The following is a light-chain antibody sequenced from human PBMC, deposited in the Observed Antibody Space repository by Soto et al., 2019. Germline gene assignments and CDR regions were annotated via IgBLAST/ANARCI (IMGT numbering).Light chain of an antibody. J-gene: IGKJ2*01. V-gene: IGKV3-20*01. CDR1: QSVSSSY. CDR3: QQYGSSPLYT. CDR2: GAS. Sequence: EIVLTQSPDTLSLSPGERATLSCRASQSVSSSYLAWYQQKPGQAPRLLIYGASSRATGIPVRFSGSGSGTDFTLTISRLEPEDFAVYYCQQYGSSPLYTFGQGTKLEIK.